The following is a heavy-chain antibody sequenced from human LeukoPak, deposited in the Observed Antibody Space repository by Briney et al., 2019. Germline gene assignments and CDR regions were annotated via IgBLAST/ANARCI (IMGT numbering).Heavy chain of an antibody. CDR1: GFTFSDYY. CDR3: ARETYYDILTGYYNEGDYFDY. Sequence: GGSLRLSCAASGFTFSDYYMSWIRQAPGKGLEWVSYISSSGSTIYYADSVKGRFTISRDNAKNSLYLQMNSLRAEDTAVYYCARETYYDILTGYYNEGDYFDYWGQGTLVTVSS. CDR2: ISSSGSTI. V-gene: IGHV3-11*01. J-gene: IGHJ4*02. D-gene: IGHD3-9*01.